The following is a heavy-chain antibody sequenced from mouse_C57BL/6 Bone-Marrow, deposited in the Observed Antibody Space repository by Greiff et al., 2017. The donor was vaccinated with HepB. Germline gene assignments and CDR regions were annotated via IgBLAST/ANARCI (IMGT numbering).Heavy chain of an antibody. D-gene: IGHD3-3*01. V-gene: IGHV1-85*01. Sequence: QVQLKESGPELVKPGASVKLSCKASGYTFTSYDINWVKQRPGQGLEWIGWIYPRDGSTKYNEKFKGTATLTVDTSSSTAYMELHSLTSEDSAVYFCARRDSSDAMDDWGQGTSVTVSS. CDR3: ARRDSSDAMDD. CDR1: GYTFTSYD. CDR2: IYPRDGST. J-gene: IGHJ4*01.